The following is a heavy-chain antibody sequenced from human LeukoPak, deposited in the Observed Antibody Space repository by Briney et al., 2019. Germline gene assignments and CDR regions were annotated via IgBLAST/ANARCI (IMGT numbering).Heavy chain of an antibody. J-gene: IGHJ5*02. CDR2: IYHSGIT. CDR1: GGSISSYY. CDR3: ARQVLSQRSKWFDP. D-gene: IGHD3-10*01. Sequence: SETLSLTCAASGGSISSYYWSWIRQPPGKGLEWIGYIYHSGITNYNPSLKSRVTISVDTSKNQFYLKLSSVTAADTAVYYCARQVLSQRSKWFDPWGQGTLVTVSS. V-gene: IGHV4-59*08.